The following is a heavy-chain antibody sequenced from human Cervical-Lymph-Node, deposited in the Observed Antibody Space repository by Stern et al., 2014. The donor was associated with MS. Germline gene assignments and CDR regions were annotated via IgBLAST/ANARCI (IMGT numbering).Heavy chain of an antibody. V-gene: IGHV1-69*04. CDR1: GD. Sequence: QVQLVQSGADVKKPGSSVRVSCKASGDISWLRQAPGQGLEYMGSIHRPVVTAHYTQRCRGRLTITADKSTNTTYMELSSLRSDDTAIYYCATGAGDNWFDPWGQGALVSVSS. D-gene: IGHD3-10*01. CDR3: ATGAGDNWFDP. CDR2: IHRPVVTA. J-gene: IGHJ5*02.